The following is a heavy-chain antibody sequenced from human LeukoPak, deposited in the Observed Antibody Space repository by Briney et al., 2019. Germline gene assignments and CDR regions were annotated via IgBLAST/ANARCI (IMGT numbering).Heavy chain of an antibody. CDR2: MNEDGSGR. V-gene: IGHV3-7*01. CDR3: AAWFGESVP. Sequence: GGSLRLSCAASGFTFTSAWMSWLRQPPEKGLEWVAHMNEDGSGRFYVDSAKGRFTISRDDTQNSVYLQMNSLRVEDTAVYYCAAWFGESVPWGQGTLVTVSS. CDR1: GFTFTSAW. D-gene: IGHD3-10*01. J-gene: IGHJ5*02.